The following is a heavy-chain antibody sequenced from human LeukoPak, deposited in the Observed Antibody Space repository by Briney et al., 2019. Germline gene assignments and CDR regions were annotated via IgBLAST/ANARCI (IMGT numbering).Heavy chain of an antibody. D-gene: IGHD3-10*01. CDR2: INWNGGST. Sequence: GGSLRLSCAASGFTFDDYGMSWVRQAPGKGLEWVSGINWNGGSTGYADSVKGRFTISRDNSKNTLYLQMNSLRAEDTAVYYCAKGQSDATYYYGSGSYPGGSFSDYWGQGTLVTVSS. V-gene: IGHV3-20*04. J-gene: IGHJ4*02. CDR3: AKGQSDATYYYGSGSYPGGSFSDY. CDR1: GFTFDDYG.